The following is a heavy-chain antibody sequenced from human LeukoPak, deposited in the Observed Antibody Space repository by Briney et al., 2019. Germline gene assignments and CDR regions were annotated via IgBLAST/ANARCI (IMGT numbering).Heavy chain of an antibody. Sequence: PSETLSLTCTVSGGSISSYYWSWIRQPPGKGLERIGYIYYSGSTNYNPSLKSRVTMSVDTSKNQFSLKLSSVTAADTAVYYCARDQTVRGVAGFDPWGQGTLVTVSS. D-gene: IGHD3-10*01. CDR2: IYYSGST. J-gene: IGHJ5*02. V-gene: IGHV4-59*12. CDR3: ARDQTVRGVAGFDP. CDR1: GGSISSYY.